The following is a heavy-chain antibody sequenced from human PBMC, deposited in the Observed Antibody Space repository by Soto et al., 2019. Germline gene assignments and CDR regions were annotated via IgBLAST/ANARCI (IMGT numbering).Heavy chain of an antibody. D-gene: IGHD1-26*01. V-gene: IGHV2-5*02. J-gene: IGHJ4*02. CDR2: IYWDDDK. CDR1: GFSLSTGGVG. Sequence: QITLKESGPTLVKPTQTLTLTCTFSGFSLSTGGVGVGWIRQPPGKALEWLALIYWDDDKRYRPYLQRRLTITKDTSKNQVVLRMTNMDPADTATYYCAHRRVGRSIYYFDYWGQGTLVTVSS. CDR3: AHRRVGRSIYYFDY.